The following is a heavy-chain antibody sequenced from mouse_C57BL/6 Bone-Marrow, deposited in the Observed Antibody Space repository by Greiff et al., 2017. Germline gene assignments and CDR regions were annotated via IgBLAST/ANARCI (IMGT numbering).Heavy chain of an antibody. V-gene: IGHV5-15*01. CDR3: GRPGYYRGLYFDV. D-gene: IGHD2-3*01. J-gene: IGHJ1*03. CDR1: GFTFSDYG. Sequence: EVQGVESGGGLVQPGGSLKLSCAASGFTFSDYGMAWVRQAPRKGPEWVAFISNLAYSIYYADTVTGRFTISRENAKNTLYLEMSSLRSEDTTMYYCGRPGYYRGLYFDVWGTGTTVTVSS. CDR2: ISNLAYSI.